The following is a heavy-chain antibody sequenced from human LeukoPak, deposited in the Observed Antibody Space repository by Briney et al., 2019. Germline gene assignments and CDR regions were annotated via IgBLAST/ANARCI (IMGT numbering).Heavy chain of an antibody. V-gene: IGHV4-39*01. CDR3: ARRRGTGTPEDY. J-gene: IGHJ4*02. Sequence: SETLSLTCTVSGGSISSSSYYWGWIRRPPGKGLEWIGSIYYSGSTYYNPSLKSRVTISVDTSKNQFSLKLSSVTAADTAVYYCARRRGTGTPEDYWGQGTLVTVSS. CDR2: IYYSGST. D-gene: IGHD1-1*01. CDR1: GGSISSSSYY.